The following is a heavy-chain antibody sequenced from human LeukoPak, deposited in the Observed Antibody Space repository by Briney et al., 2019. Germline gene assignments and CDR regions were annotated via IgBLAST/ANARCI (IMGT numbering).Heavy chain of an antibody. Sequence: PGGSLRLSCAASGFTFSSYWMHWVRQAPGKGLVWVSRINSDGSSTNYADSVKGRFTISRDNAKNTLYLQMNSLRAEDTAAYCCARVDYDILTGYPYWYFDLWGRGTLVTVSS. CDR3: ARVDYDILTGYPYWYFDL. J-gene: IGHJ2*01. CDR1: GFTFSSYW. CDR2: INSDGSST. V-gene: IGHV3-74*01. D-gene: IGHD3-9*01.